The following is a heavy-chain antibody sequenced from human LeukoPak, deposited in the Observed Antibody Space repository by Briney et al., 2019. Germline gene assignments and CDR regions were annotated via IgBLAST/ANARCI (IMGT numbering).Heavy chain of an antibody. D-gene: IGHD3-3*01. Sequence: GGSLRLSCAASGFTFSIYSMSWVRQAPGKGLEWVANIKQDGSEKYYVDSVKGRFTISRDNAKNSLYLQMNSLRAEDTAVYYCARAGYDFWSVNFDYWGQGTLVTVSS. CDR2: IKQDGSEK. CDR3: ARAGYDFWSVNFDY. J-gene: IGHJ4*02. V-gene: IGHV3-7*01. CDR1: GFTFSIYS.